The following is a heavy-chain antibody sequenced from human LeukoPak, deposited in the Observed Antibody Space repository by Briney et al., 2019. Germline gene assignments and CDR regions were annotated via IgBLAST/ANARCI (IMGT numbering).Heavy chain of an antibody. CDR3: ATFLVAALEDAFDI. J-gene: IGHJ3*02. V-gene: IGHV1-2*02. D-gene: IGHD2-15*01. Sequence: GASVKVSCKASGYIFTDYYMHWVRQAPGRGLEWMGSISPFNGNTNYAQTFQGRVTMTEDTSTDTAYMELSSLRSEDTAVYYCATFLVAALEDAFDIWGHGTMVTVSS. CDR1: GYIFTDYY. CDR2: ISPFNGNT.